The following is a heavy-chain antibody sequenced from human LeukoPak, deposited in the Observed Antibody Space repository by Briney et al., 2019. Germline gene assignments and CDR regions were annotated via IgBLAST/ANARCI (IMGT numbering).Heavy chain of an antibody. CDR3: ARGGYCGGDCYENDAFDI. J-gene: IGHJ3*02. Sequence: GGSLRLSCAASGFTFSSYWMSWVRQAPGKGLEWVANIKQDGSEKYYVDSVKGRFTISRDNAKNSLYLQMNSLRAEDTAVYYCARGGYCGGDCYENDAFDIWGQGTMVTVSS. CDR2: IKQDGSEK. CDR1: GFTFSSYW. V-gene: IGHV3-7*02. D-gene: IGHD2-21*02.